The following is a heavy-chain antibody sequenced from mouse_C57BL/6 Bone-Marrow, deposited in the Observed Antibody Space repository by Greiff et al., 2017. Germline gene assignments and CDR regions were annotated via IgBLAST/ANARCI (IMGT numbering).Heavy chain of an antibody. D-gene: IGHD2-10*01. CDR3: ARHEEAYFPFAY. CDR2: FYPGSGSI. CDR1: GYTFTEYT. Sequence: VQLQESGAVLVKPGASVKLSCKASGYTFTEYTIHWVKQRSGQGLEWIGWFYPGSGSIKYNEKFKDKATLTADKSSSTVYMELSRLTSEDSAVXFCARHEEAYFPFAYWGQGTLVTVSA. V-gene: IGHV1-62-2*01. J-gene: IGHJ3*01.